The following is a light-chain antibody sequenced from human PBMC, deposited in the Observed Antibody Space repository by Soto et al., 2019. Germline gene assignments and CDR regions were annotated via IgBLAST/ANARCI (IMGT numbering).Light chain of an antibody. CDR2: AAS. CDR1: QDIRDA. V-gene: IGKV1-9*01. CDR3: QQLYTYPRT. Sequence: GDRVAITCPASQDIRDALGWYQQKPGKAPKLLIFAASTLQSGVPSRFSGSGSGTDFTLTISSLQTEDFATYYCQQLYTYPRTFGQGTKVDIK. J-gene: IGKJ1*01.